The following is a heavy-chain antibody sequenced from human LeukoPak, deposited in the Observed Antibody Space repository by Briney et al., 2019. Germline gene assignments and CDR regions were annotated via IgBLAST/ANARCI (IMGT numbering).Heavy chain of an antibody. J-gene: IGHJ4*02. CDR1: VDSISSYF. CDR2: FYYDGRT. D-gene: IGHD2-15*01. CDR3: ARAIVNGYFDH. V-gene: IGHV4-59*01. Sequence: SETLSLTCPVFVDSISSYFWSWIRQPPGKGLEWIGYFYYDGRTNYNPSLKSRVTLSVDTSKNHFSLKLSSVTAADTAVYYCARAIVNGYFDHWGRGTLVTVSS.